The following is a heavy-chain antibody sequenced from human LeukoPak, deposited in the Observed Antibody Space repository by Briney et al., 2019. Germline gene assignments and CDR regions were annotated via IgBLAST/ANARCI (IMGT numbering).Heavy chain of an antibody. CDR3: ARVPDSGSNLVFDY. J-gene: IGHJ4*02. CDR1: GFTFSSYA. D-gene: IGHD1-26*01. Sequence: PGGSLRLSCAASGFTFSSYAMHWVRQAPGKGLEWVAVISYDGSNKYYADSVKGRFTISRDNSKNTLYLQMNSLRAEDTAVYYCARVPDSGSNLVFDYWGQGTLVTVSS. V-gene: IGHV3-30-3*01. CDR2: ISYDGSNK.